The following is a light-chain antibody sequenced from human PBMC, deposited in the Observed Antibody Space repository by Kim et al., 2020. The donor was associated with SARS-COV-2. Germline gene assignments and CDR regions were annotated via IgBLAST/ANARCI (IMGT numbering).Light chain of an antibody. CDR2: GND. V-gene: IGLV1-44*01. CDR1: DSNLGSNS. J-gene: IGLJ1*01. Sequence: GQQATISCSGSDSNLGSNSANWYQQFPGTAPKVLVYGNDRRPSGVSDRFSGSKSGTSASLAISGLQSEDEADYYCAGWDDSLNGYVFGTGTKVTVL. CDR3: AGWDDSLNGYV.